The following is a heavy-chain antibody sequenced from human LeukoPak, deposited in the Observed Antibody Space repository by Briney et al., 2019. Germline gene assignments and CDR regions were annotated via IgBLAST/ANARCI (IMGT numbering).Heavy chain of an antibody. J-gene: IGHJ4*02. D-gene: IGHD3-22*01. CDR2: ISSSSSYI. V-gene: IGHV3-21*01. Sequence: KSGGSLRLSCAASGFTFSSYSMNWVRQAPGKRLEWVSSISSSSSYIYYADSVKGRFTISRDNAKNSLYLQMNSLRAEDTAVYYCARGSGSFDYWGQGTLVTVSS. CDR3: ARGSGSFDY. CDR1: GFTFSSYS.